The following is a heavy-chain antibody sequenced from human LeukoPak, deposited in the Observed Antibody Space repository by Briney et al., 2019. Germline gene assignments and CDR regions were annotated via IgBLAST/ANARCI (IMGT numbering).Heavy chain of an antibody. CDR1: GFTFSSYA. J-gene: IGHJ4*02. CDR2: ISSNGGGT. V-gene: IGHV3-64D*06. CDR3: VTGGYYDSSGYHDY. Sequence: PGGSLRLSCSASGFTFSSYAMHWVRQAPGKGLEYVSAISSNGGGTYYADSVKGRFTISRDNSKNTLYLQMSSLRAEDTAVYYCVTGGYYDSSGYHDYWGQGTLVTVSS. D-gene: IGHD3-22*01.